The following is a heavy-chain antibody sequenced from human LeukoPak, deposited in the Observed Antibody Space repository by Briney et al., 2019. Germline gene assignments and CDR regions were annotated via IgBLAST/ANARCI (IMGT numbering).Heavy chain of an antibody. V-gene: IGHV4-59*01. CDR1: GSSISSYY. D-gene: IGHD4-17*01. CDR2: IYYSGST. Sequence: SETLSLTCTVSGSSISSYYWRWIRQPPGKGLEWIGYIYYSGSTNYNPSLKSRVTISVDTSKNQFSLKLSSVTAEDTAVYYCAGYYGDYWVYWGQGTLVTVSS. J-gene: IGHJ4*02. CDR3: AGYYGDYWVY.